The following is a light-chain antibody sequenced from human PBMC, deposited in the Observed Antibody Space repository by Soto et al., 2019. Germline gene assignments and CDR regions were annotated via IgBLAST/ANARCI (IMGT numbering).Light chain of an antibody. CDR2: DAS. V-gene: IGKV1-5*01. J-gene: IGKJ2*01. CDR3: QQYNSSSMYT. Sequence: DIQMTQSPSTLSASVGYRVTITCRASQSISSWLAWYQQKPGKAPKLLIYDASSLESGVPSRFGGSGSGTEFTLTIISLQPDDFATYYCQQYNSSSMYTFGQGTKLEIK. CDR1: QSISSW.